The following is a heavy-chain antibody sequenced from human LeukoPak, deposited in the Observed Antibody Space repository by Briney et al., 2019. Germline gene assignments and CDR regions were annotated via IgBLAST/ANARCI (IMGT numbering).Heavy chain of an antibody. J-gene: IGHJ3*01. CDR3: ARYLGGEVHAFEV. CDR1: GGSMSNYY. V-gene: IGHV4-4*09. D-gene: IGHD3-16*01. Sequence: SETLSLTCTVSGGSMSNYYWSWIRRPPGKGLEWIGYMYSSGSTNYNPSLRSRVTISLDTSKNQFSLKLNSVTAADTALYYCARYLGGEVHAFEVWGQGTMVTVFS. CDR2: MYSSGST.